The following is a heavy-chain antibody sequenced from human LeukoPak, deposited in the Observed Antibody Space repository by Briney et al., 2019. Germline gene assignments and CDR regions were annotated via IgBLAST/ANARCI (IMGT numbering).Heavy chain of an antibody. D-gene: IGHD6-13*01. CDR1: GGSFSGYY. CDR2: INHSGSI. CDR3: ARKGGGQLVNTRRWFDP. Sequence: SETLSLTCTVYGGSFSGYYWSWIRQPPGRGLEWIGEINHSGSINYNPSLKSRVTISVDTSKNQFSLQLTSVTAADTAVYYCARKGGGQLVNTRRWFDPWGQGTLVTVSS. V-gene: IGHV4-34*01. J-gene: IGHJ5*02.